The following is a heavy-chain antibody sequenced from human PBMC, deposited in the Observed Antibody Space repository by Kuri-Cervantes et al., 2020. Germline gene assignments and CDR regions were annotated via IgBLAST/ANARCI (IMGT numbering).Heavy chain of an antibody. J-gene: IGHJ3*02. V-gene: IGHV3-11*01. CDR3: ARGGDVFDI. D-gene: IGHD1-26*01. CDR2: ITGGTTI. CDR1: GFTFSDYY. Sequence: GESLKISCAASGFTFSDYYMNWIRQAPGKGLEWVSYITGGTTIYYADSVKGRFTISRDNAKNLLNLQMNSLRPDDTAVYYCARGGDVFDIWGQGTLVTVSS.